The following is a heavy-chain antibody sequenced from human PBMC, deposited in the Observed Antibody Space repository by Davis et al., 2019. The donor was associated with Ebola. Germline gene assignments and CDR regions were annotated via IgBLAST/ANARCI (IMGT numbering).Heavy chain of an antibody. CDR2: ISSSSSYI. CDR3: ARDRYYYDSSGYYYGYFDL. V-gene: IGHV3-21*01. Sequence: GESLKISCAASGFTFSDYYMNWVRQAPGKGLEWVSSISSSSSYIYYADSVKGRFTISRDNAKNSLYLQMNSLRAEDTAVYYCARDRYYYDSSGYYYGYFDLWGRGTLVTVSS. D-gene: IGHD3-22*01. J-gene: IGHJ2*01. CDR1: GFTFSDYY.